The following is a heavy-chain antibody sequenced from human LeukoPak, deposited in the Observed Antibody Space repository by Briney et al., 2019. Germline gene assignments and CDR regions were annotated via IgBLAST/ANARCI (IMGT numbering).Heavy chain of an antibody. J-gene: IGHJ4*02. CDR3: ARVLLWFGEFSFDY. CDR2: ISSSSSTI. D-gene: IGHD3-10*01. V-gene: IGHV3-48*04. Sequence: GGSLRLSCAASGFTLSSYAMIWVRQAPGKGLEWVSYISSSSSTIYYADSVKGRFTISRDNAKNSLYLQMNSLRAEDTAVYYCARVLLWFGEFSFDYWGQGTLVTVSS. CDR1: GFTLSSYA.